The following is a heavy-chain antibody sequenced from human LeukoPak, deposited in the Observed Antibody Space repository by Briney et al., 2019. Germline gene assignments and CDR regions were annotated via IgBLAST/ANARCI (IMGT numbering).Heavy chain of an antibody. CDR1: GFTFSNAW. V-gene: IGHV3-15*01. CDR3: TTEPTY. CDR2: VTPKTDGGTT. J-gene: IGHJ4*02. Sequence: PGGSLRLSCAASGFTFSNAWMSWVRQAPGKGLEWVGRVTPKTDGGTTDYAAPVKGRFTISRDDSKNTLYLQMNSLKTEDTAVYYCTTEPTYWGQGTVVTVSS.